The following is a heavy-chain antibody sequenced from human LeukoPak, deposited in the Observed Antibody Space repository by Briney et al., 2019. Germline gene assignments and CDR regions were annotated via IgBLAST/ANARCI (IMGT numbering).Heavy chain of an antibody. Sequence: PSETLSLTCTVSGGSISSYYWSWIRQPPGKGLEWIGYIYYSGSTNYNPSLKSRVTISVDTSKNQFSLKLSSVTAADTAVYYCARGESGGSGWFDPWGQGTLVTVSS. CDR3: ARGESGGSGWFDP. J-gene: IGHJ5*02. CDR2: IYYSGST. V-gene: IGHV4-59*01. CDR1: GGSISSYY. D-gene: IGHD2-15*01.